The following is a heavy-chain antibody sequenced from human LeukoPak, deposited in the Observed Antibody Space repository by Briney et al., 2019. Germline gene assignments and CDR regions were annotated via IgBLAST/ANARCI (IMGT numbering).Heavy chain of an antibody. J-gene: IGHJ3*02. D-gene: IGHD2-15*01. CDR2: ISWNSGSI. CDR1: GFTFDDYA. Sequence: PGRSLRLSCAASGFTFDDYAMHWVRQAPGKGLEWVSGISWNSGSIGYAESVKGRFTISRDNAKNSLYLQMNSLRAEDTALYYCAKDIKAFGCRGYCSESGGSAFGIWGQGTMVTVSS. V-gene: IGHV3-9*01. CDR3: AKDIKAFGCRGYCSESGGSAFGI.